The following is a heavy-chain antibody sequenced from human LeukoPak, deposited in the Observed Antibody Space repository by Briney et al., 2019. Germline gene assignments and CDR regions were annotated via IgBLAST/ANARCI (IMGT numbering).Heavy chain of an antibody. CDR3: ARRVGGYDSRYYYYYMDV. V-gene: IGHV4-61*02. D-gene: IGHD5-12*01. CDR1: GGSISSGSYY. CDR2: IYTSGST. J-gene: IGHJ6*03. Sequence: PSQTLSLTCTVSGGSISSGSYYWSWIRQPAGKGLEWIGRIYTSGSTNYNPSLKSRVTISIDTSKNQFSLKLNSVTAADTAVYYCARRVGGYDSRYYYYYMDVWGKGTTVTISS.